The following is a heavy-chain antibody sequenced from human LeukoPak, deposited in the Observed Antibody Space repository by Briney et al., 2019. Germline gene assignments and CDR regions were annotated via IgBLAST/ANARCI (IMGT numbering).Heavy chain of an antibody. J-gene: IGHJ4*02. Sequence: GGSLRLSCGASGFTFSSYAMHWVRQAPGKGLEWVAVISYDGSNKYYADSVKVRVTISRYNSKTTLYLQMNSLRAEDTAVYYCSRDEIYGGTDYWGQGTLVTVSS. V-gene: IGHV3-30-3*01. CDR1: GFTFSSYA. D-gene: IGHD4-23*01. CDR3: SRDEIYGGTDY. CDR2: ISYDGSNK.